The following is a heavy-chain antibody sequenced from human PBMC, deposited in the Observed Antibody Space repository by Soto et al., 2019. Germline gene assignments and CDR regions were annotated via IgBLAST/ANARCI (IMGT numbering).Heavy chain of an antibody. CDR3: ARSRRSPYLDSSNNWFDH. J-gene: IGHJ5*02. Sequence: SETLSLTCTVSGGSISSYYWSWIRQPPGKGLEWIGYIYYSGSTNYNPSLKSRVTISVDTSKNQFSLKLSSVTAADTAVYYCARSRRSPYLDSSNNWFDHWGQGTLVTVSS. CDR1: GGSISSYY. V-gene: IGHV4-59*08. CDR2: IYYSGST. D-gene: IGHD3-22*01.